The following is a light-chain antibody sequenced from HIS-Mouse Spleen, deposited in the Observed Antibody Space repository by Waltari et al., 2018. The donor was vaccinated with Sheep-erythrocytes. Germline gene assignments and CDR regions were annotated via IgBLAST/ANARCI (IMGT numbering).Light chain of an antibody. CDR2: AAS. CDR3: QQLNSYPPA. Sequence: DIQLTQSPSFLSASVGDRVTITCRASQGISSYLAWYQQKPGKAPKLLIYAASTLQSRVPSRFSGSGSGTEFTLTISSLQPEDFATYYCQQLNSYPPAFGPGTKVDIK. CDR1: QGISSY. V-gene: IGKV1-9*01. J-gene: IGKJ3*01.